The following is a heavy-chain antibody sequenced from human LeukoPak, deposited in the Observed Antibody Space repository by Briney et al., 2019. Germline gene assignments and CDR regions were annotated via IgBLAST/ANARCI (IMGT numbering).Heavy chain of an antibody. CDR1: GFTFTTYA. V-gene: IGHV3-23*01. D-gene: IGHD6-19*01. J-gene: IGHJ4*02. CDR3: AKAVASGRSFDY. Sequence: PGGSLRLSCAASGFTFTTYAMSWVRQAPGRGLEWVSAISGNGTYIHYADSVRGRFTVSRDNSKNTLYLQMNSLRGEDTAVYYCAKAVASGRSFDYWAQGTLVTVSS. CDR2: ISGNGTYI.